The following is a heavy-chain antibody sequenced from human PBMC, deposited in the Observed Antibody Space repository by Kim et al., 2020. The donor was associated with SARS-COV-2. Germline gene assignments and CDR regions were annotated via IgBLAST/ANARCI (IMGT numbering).Heavy chain of an antibody. CDR2: INHSGRT. CDR1: GGSFSVYY. V-gene: IGHV4-34*01. CDR3: ARRLSNTSGSGGHYCDL. D-gene: IGHD3-10*01. J-gene: IGHJ2*01. Sequence: SETLSLTCAVYGGSFSVYYWSWIRQPPGKGLEWIGEINHSGRTNYNPSLKSRVTISVDTSKNQFSLKLTSVTAADTAVYYCARRLSNTSGSGGHYCDLWG.